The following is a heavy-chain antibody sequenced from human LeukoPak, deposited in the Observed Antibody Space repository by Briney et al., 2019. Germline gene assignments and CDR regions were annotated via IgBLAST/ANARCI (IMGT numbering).Heavy chain of an antibody. V-gene: IGHV3-21*01. CDR1: GFTFSNYW. Sequence: PGGSLRLSCAGSGFTFSNYWMHWVRQALGKGLEWVSSINSDSNYIYYADSVQGRFTISRDNAKNSLYLQMNSLRAEDTAVYYCAVAYYYGSGDAFDIWGQGTKVTVSS. CDR3: AVAYYYGSGDAFDI. D-gene: IGHD3-10*01. CDR2: INSDSNYI. J-gene: IGHJ3*02.